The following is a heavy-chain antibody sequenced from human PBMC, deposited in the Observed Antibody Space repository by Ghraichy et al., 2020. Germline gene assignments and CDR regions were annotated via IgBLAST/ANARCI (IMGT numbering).Heavy chain of an antibody. J-gene: IGHJ6*02. D-gene: IGHD1-7*01. CDR3: ARDQIITGTILYYYYGMDV. CDR2: IYTSGST. Sequence: SETLSLTCTVSGGSISSYYWSWIRQPAGKGLEWIGRIYTSGSTNYNPSLKSRVTMSVDTSKNQFSLKLSSVTAADTAVYYCARDQIITGTILYYYYGMDVWGQGTTVTVSS. CDR1: GGSISSYY. V-gene: IGHV4-4*07.